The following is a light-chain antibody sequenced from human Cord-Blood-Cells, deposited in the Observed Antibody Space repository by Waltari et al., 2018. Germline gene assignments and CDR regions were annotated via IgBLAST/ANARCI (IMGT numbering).Light chain of an antibody. CDR1: SGHSSYI. J-gene: IGLJ3*02. V-gene: IGLV4-60*03. CDR3: EAWDSNIWV. CDR2: LEGSGSY. Sequence: QPVLTQSSSASASLVSSVKLTCTLSSGHSSYIIAWHQQQPGKAPRYLMKLEGSGSYNKASGVPDRFSGSSSGADRYLTISNLQSEDEADYYCEAWDSNIWVFSGGTKLTVL.